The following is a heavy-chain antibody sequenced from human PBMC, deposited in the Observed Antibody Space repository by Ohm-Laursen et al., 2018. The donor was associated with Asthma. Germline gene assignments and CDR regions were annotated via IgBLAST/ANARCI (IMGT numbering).Heavy chain of an antibody. CDR2: GGSYYDGGLK. V-gene: IGHV3-30-3*01. CDR1: GFTFRSYA. CDR3: ARDVMEWYLPAFDF. J-gene: IGHJ4*02. D-gene: IGHD3-3*01. Sequence: SLRLSCTASGFTFRSYAMHWVHQAPGKGLEWVAVGGSYYDGGLKYYADSVNGRFTVSRDDSKNTLYLQMNSLRPVDTAVYYCARDVMEWYLPAFDFWGQGTLVTVSS.